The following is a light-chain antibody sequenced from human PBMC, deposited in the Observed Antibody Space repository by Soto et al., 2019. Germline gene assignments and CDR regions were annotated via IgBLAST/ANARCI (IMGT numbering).Light chain of an antibody. CDR1: QSISSN. J-gene: IGKJ1*01. CDR3: QQYGSSGT. Sequence: EIVLTQSPATLSVSPGEIATLSCRASQSISSNLAWYQQKPGQAPRFLIYGSSTRATGIPARFSGSGSGTDFTLTISRLEPEDFAVYYCQQYGSSGTFGQGTKVDI. CDR2: GSS. V-gene: IGKV3-20*01.